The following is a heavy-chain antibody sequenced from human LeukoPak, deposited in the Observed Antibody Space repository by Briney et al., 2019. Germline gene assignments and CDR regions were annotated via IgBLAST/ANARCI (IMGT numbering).Heavy chain of an antibody. V-gene: IGHV3-23*01. CDR1: GFTFSSYA. CDR3: AKSGSGWYRLDC. D-gene: IGHD6-19*01. J-gene: IGHJ4*02. Sequence: PGGSVRLSCAASGFTFSSYAMTWVRQAPGKGLEWVSRISGSGAATYYADSVKGRFTISRDNSKITLYLQMNSLSAEDTAIYYCAKSGSGWYRLDCWGQGTQVTVSS. CDR2: ISGSGAAT.